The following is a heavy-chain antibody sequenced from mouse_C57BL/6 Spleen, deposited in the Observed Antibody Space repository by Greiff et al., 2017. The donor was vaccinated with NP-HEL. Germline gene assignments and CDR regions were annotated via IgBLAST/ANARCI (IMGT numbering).Heavy chain of an antibody. CDR3: TIGDIYYGNFPFAY. J-gene: IGHJ3*01. D-gene: IGHD2-1*01. Sequence: VQLQQSGAELVKPGASVKMSCKASGYTFTTYPIEWMKQNHGKSLEWIGNFHPYNDDTKYNEKFKGKATLTVEKSSSTVYLELSRLTSDDSAVYYGTIGDIYYGNFPFAYWGQGTLVTVSA. CDR1: GYTFTTYP. CDR2: FHPYNDDT. V-gene: IGHV1-47*01.